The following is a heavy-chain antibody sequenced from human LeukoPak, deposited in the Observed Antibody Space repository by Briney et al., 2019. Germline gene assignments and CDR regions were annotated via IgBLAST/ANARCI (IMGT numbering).Heavy chain of an antibody. CDR2: ISYDGTNK. J-gene: IGHJ6*03. CDR3: ARGAYLGYCSGGSCLNMDV. CDR1: GFIFSNYA. D-gene: IGHD2-15*01. Sequence: PGGSLRLSCAASGFIFSNYAMHWVRQAPGKGLEWVAVISYDGTNKYYADFVKGRFTISRDNSKNTLYLQMNSLRTEDTAVYYCARGAYLGYCSGGSCLNMDVWGKGNTVTVSS. V-gene: IGHV3-30*04.